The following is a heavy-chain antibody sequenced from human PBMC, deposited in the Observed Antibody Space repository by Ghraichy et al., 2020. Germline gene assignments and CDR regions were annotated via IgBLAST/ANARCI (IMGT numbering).Heavy chain of an antibody. D-gene: IGHD4-11*01. V-gene: IGHV4-38-2*02. CDR3: AREGAGGSTGLYFQH. CDR1: GYSISSAYY. CDR2: VDHSGNT. Sequence: SQTLSLTCTVSGYSISSAYYWGWIRQPPGKGLEWIGSVDHSGNTYYKSSLESRVTISVDTSKNQFSLKLSSVTAADAAAYYCAREGAGGSTGLYFQHWGQGTLVTVSS. J-gene: IGHJ1*01.